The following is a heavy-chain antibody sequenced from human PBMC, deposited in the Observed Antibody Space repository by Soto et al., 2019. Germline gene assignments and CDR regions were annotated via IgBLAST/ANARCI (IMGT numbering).Heavy chain of an antibody. CDR3: ARYRVLFGGPYRPSRFDY. CDR2: ITRHTSEA. D-gene: IGHD3-16*02. CDR1: GCKFSDYW. V-gene: IGHV3-7*03. Sequence: WVSLRLSCAPSGCKFSDYWISLVLHAPGNWPKRMGNITRHTSEAHYADSVKGRLPITRDNIKTLLFLQMNCLSSDELASYYSARYRVLFGGPYRPSRFDYWGLRPLVTVSS. J-gene: IGHJ4*02.